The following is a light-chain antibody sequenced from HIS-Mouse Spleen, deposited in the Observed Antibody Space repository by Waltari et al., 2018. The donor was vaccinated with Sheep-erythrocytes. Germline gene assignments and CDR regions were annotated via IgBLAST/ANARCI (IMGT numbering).Light chain of an antibody. CDR1: SSDVGGYNY. V-gene: IGLV2-11*01. CDR2: DVS. Sequence: QSALTQPRPVSGSPGQSVTISCPGTSSDVGGYNYFPWYQQHPGKAPKLMIYDVSKRPSGVPDRFSGSKSGNTASLTISGLQAEDEADYYCCSYAGSYNHVFATGTKVTVL. J-gene: IGLJ1*01. CDR3: CSYAGSYNHV.